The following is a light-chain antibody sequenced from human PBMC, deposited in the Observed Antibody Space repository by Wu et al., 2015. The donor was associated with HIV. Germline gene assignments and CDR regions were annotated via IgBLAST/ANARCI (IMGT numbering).Light chain of an antibody. V-gene: IGKV3-20*01. CDR2: GAS. CDR1: QSVSSSY. J-gene: IGKJ3*01. Sequence: VMTQSPGALSLSPGERATLSCRASQSVSSSYLAWYQQKPGQAPRLLIYGASNRATGIPDRFSGSGSGTDFTLTISRLEPEDFAVYYCQQYGISPLFTFGPGTKVDIK. CDR3: QQYGISPLFT.